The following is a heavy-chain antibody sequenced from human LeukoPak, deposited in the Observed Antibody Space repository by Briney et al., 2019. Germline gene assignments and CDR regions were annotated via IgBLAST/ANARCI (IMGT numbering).Heavy chain of an antibody. CDR2: IIPILGIA. CDR3: ARDRNYYDSSGLDY. Sequence: SVKVSCKASGGTFSSYAISWVRQAPGQGLEWMGRIIPILGIANYAQKFQGRVTITADKSTSTAYMELSSLRSEDTAVHYCARDRNYYDSSGLDYWGQGTLVTVSS. V-gene: IGHV1-69*04. J-gene: IGHJ4*02. CDR1: GGTFSSYA. D-gene: IGHD3-22*01.